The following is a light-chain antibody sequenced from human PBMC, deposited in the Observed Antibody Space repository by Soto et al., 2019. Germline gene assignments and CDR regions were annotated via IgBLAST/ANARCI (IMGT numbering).Light chain of an antibody. CDR3: CSYTSSSTYV. J-gene: IGLJ1*01. V-gene: IGLV2-14*01. CDR2: DVS. Sequence: QSVLIQPASVSGSPGQSITISCTGTSIDVGGYNYVSWYQQHPGKAPKLMIYDVSNRPSGVSNRFSGSKSGNTASLTISGLQAEDEADYYCCSYTSSSTYVFGTGTKFTVL. CDR1: SIDVGGYNY.